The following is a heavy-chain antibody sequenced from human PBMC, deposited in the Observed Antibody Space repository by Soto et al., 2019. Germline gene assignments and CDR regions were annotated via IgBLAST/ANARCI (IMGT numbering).Heavy chain of an antibody. D-gene: IGHD5-18*01. CDR2: IYLGGSI. V-gene: IGHV4-59*01. CDR1: GGSISSGY. CDR3: ARELRSSYGYPFDY. Sequence: SETLSLACSVSGGSISSGYWTWIRHPPGKRLEWIGYIYLGGSINYNPSLKSRVIISVDTAKNQFSLSLSSVTAADTAVYYCARELRSSYGYPFDYWGQGTLVTVS. J-gene: IGHJ4*02.